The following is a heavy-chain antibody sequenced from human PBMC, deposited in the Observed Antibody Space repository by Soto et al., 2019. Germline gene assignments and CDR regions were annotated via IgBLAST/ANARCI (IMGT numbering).Heavy chain of an antibody. D-gene: IGHD6-13*01. CDR1: GFTFDDYA. J-gene: IGHJ6*02. Sequence: GGSLRLSCAASGFTFDDYAMHWVRQAPGKGLEWVSGISWNSGSIGYADSVKGRFTISRDNAKNSLYLQMNSLRAEDTALYYCAKEESSWGWDYYYYGMDVWGQGTTVTVSS. CDR2: ISWNSGSI. CDR3: AKEESSWGWDYYYYGMDV. V-gene: IGHV3-9*01.